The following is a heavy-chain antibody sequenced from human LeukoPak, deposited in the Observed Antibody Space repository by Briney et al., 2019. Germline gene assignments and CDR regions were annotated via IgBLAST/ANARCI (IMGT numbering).Heavy chain of an antibody. CDR2: ISSSGSTI. CDR3: ARDSLPYDYVWGSYRFFDP. V-gene: IGHV3-48*03. D-gene: IGHD3-16*02. Sequence: GGSLRLSCAASGFTFSSYEMNWVRQAPGKGLEWVSYISSSGSTIYYADSVKGRFTISRDNAKNSLYLQMNSLRAEDTAVYYCARDSLPYDYVWGSYRFFDPWGQGTLVTVCS. CDR1: GFTFSSYE. J-gene: IGHJ5*02.